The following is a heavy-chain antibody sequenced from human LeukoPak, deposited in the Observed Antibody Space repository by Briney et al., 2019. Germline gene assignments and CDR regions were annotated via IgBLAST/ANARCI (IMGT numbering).Heavy chain of an antibody. Sequence: PSETLSLTCTVSVASISSYYWTWIRQPPGKGLEWIGYIYYSGGTNYNPSLKSRVTISVDTSKNQFSLKLSSVTAADTAVYYCARQSGGAGTKVDYWGQGTLVTVSS. CDR3: ARQSGGAGTKVDY. D-gene: IGHD3-16*01. CDR2: IYYSGGT. V-gene: IGHV4-59*08. J-gene: IGHJ4*02. CDR1: VASISSYY.